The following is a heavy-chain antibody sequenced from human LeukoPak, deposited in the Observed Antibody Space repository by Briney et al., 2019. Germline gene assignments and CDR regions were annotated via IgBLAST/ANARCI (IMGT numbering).Heavy chain of an antibody. CDR2: IKTDGSTT. D-gene: IGHD5-12*01. Sequence: QPGGSLRLSCAVSGFTFSSSWMHWVRQAPGKGLVWVSHIKTDGSTTAYADSVKGRFTISRDNAKNSLYLQMNSLRAEDTAVYYCARDRSTPRGYSGYFDYWGQGTLVTVSS. CDR3: ARDRSTPRGYSGYFDY. CDR1: GFTFSSSW. V-gene: IGHV3-74*01. J-gene: IGHJ4*02.